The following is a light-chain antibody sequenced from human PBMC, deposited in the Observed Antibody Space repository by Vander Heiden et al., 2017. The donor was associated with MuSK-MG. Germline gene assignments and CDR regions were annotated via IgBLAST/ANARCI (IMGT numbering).Light chain of an antibody. Sequence: QAALTQPPSASGSPGQSVTISCTGTSSDVGYNDNISWYQQHPGKAPKLIIYEVTKRPSGVPDRFSGSKSGNTASLTVSGLQAADDADYYCFSYAGYNKFVFGTGTKVTVL. CDR3: FSYAGYNKFV. V-gene: IGLV2-8*01. CDR2: EVT. J-gene: IGLJ1*01. CDR1: SSDVGYNDN.